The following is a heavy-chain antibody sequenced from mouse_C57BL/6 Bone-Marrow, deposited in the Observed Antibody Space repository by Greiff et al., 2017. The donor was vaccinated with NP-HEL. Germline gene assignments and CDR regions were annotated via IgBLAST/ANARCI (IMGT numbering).Heavy chain of an antibody. CDR1: GYTFTDYY. V-gene: IGHV1-19*01. D-gene: IGHD2-4*01. CDR2: INPYNGGT. Sequence: EVQLQQSGPVLVKPGASVKMSCKASGYTFTDYYMNWVKQSHGKSLEWIGVINPYNGGTSYNQKFKGKATLTVDKSSSTAYMELNSRTSEDSAVYYCARSVYDYDGSPWFAYWGQGTLVTVSA. CDR3: ARSVYDYDGSPWFAY. J-gene: IGHJ3*01.